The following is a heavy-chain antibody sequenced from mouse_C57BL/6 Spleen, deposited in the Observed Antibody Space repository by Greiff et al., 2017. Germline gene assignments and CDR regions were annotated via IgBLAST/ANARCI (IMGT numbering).Heavy chain of an antibody. CDR2: ISNGGGST. Sequence: DVKLQESGGGLVQPGGSLKLSCAASGFTFSDYYMYWVRQTPEKRLEWVAYISNGGGSTYYPDTVKGRFTISRDNAKNTLYLQMSRLKSEDTAMYYCARPYYDYDGYAMDYWGQGTSVTVSS. J-gene: IGHJ4*01. V-gene: IGHV5-12*01. D-gene: IGHD2-4*01. CDR1: GFTFSDYY. CDR3: ARPYYDYDGYAMDY.